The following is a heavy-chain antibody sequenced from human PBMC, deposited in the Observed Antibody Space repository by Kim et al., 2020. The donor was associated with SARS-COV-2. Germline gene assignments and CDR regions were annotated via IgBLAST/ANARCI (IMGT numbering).Heavy chain of an antibody. D-gene: IGHD6-6*01. CDR2: ISSSSSYT. V-gene: IGHV3-11*05. CDR1: GFTFSDYY. CDR3: ARDLGAGRRIYPGLNWFDP. Sequence: GGSLRLSCAASGFTFSDYYMSWIRQAPGKGLAWVSYISSSSSYTNYADSVKGRFTISRDNAKNSLYLQMNSLRAEDTAVYYCARDLGAGRRIYPGLNWFDPWGQGTLVTVSS. J-gene: IGHJ5*02.